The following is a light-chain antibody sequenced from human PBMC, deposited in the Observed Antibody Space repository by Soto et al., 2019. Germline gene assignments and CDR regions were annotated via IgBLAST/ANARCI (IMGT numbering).Light chain of an antibody. CDR3: QQYYSTPWT. Sequence: DIVMTQSPESLAVSLGERAPINCKSSQSVFYSPDSENYLAWYQQKARQPPRLLIYWSSTRESGVPDRFSRSGSGTDFTLTISSLHAEDVAVYYCQQYYSTPWTFGQGTKVDIK. CDR1: QSVFYSPDSENY. CDR2: WSS. V-gene: IGKV4-1*01. J-gene: IGKJ1*01.